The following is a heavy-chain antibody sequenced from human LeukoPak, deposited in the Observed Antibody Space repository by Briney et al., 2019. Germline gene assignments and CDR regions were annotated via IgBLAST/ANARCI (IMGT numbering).Heavy chain of an antibody. D-gene: IGHD1-26*01. Sequence: ASVKVSCKASGYTFTGYYIHWVRQAPGQGLEWMGWIKPNSGGTNYAQKFQGRVTMTRDTSISTAYMELSRLRSDDTAVYYCARGSILGATFDYFDYWGQGTLVTVSS. V-gene: IGHV1-2*02. CDR2: IKPNSGGT. CDR3: ARGSILGATFDYFDY. J-gene: IGHJ4*02. CDR1: GYTFTGYY.